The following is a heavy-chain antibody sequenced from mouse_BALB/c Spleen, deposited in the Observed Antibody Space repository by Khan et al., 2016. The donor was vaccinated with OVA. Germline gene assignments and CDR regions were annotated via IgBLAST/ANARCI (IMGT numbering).Heavy chain of an antibody. D-gene: IGHD1-2*01. CDR2: ISTLAYRT. Sequence: EVQLQESGGGLVQPGGSRKLSCTTSGFTFSDYGMAWVRQAPGQGPEWVVFISTLAYRTYYADTVTGRFTISRENAKNTLYLEMSRLRSEDTAMYYCARGGGTAPFAYWGQGTLVTVSA. V-gene: IGHV5-15*02. J-gene: IGHJ3*01. CDR3: ARGGGTAPFAY. CDR1: GFTFSDYG.